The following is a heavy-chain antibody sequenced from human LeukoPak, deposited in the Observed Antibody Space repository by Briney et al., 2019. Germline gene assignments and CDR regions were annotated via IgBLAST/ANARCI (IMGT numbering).Heavy chain of an antibody. CDR2: IYYSGST. CDR3: ARSAGLVRGSEFSF. D-gene: IGHD6-19*01. J-gene: IGHJ4*02. Sequence: SETLSLTCTVSGGSITSHYWNWIRQPPGKRLEWIGYIYYSGSTSSNPSLKSRVTISVDTSRNRFSLKLGSVTAADTAVYYCARSAGLVRGSEFSFWGQGTLVTVSS. V-gene: IGHV4-59*11. CDR1: GGSITSHY.